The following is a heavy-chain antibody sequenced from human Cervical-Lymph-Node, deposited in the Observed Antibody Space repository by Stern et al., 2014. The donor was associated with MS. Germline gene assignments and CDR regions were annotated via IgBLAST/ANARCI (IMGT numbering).Heavy chain of an antibody. V-gene: IGHV7-4-1*02. J-gene: IGHJ4*02. CDR1: GYTFTFYG. CDR3: ARDKMLTTFDS. CDR2: INTNSGNP. Sequence: VQLVESGSELKKPGASVKVSCKASGYTFTFYGINWVRQAPGQGLEYMGWINTNSGNPTYAQAFTGRFVFSLDTSVSTAYLQISGLKAEDTAVYYCARDKMLTTFDSWGQGPLVTVSS. D-gene: IGHD4/OR15-4a*01.